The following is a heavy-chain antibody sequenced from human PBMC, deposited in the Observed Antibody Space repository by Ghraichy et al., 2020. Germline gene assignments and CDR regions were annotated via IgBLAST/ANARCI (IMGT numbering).Heavy chain of an antibody. CDR3: ARAGFSSATVTMLPRDGGYYGMDV. CDR1: GGSISSGSYY. Sequence: SETLSLTCTVSGGSISSGSYYWSWIRQPAGKGLEWIGRIYTSGSTNYNPSLKSRVTISVDTSKNQFSLKLSSVTAADTAVYYCARAGFSSATVTMLPRDGGYYGMDVWGQGTTVTVSS. V-gene: IGHV4-61*02. J-gene: IGHJ6*02. D-gene: IGHD4-11*01. CDR2: IYTSGST.